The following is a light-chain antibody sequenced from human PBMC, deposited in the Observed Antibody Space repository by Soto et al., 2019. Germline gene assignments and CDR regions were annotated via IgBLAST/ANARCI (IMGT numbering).Light chain of an antibody. V-gene: IGKV3-20*01. CDR2: GAS. J-gene: IGKJ4*01. CDR3: QQYGSSPLT. Sequence: EIVLTQSPGTLSLSPGERATLSCRASQSVSSSYLAWYQQKPGQAPRLLIYGASSRATGIPDRFSGSGSGTDFTITISRLAPEDFAVYYCQQYGSSPLTFGGGTKVEIK. CDR1: QSVSSSY.